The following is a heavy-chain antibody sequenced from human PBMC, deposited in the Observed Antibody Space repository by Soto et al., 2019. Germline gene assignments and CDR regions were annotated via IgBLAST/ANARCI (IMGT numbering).Heavy chain of an antibody. D-gene: IGHD3-3*01. Sequence: GGSLRLSCAASGFTFSSYGMHWVRQAPGKGLEWVAVISYDGSNKYYADSVKGRFTISRDNSKNTRYLQMNSLRAEDTAVYYCAKDSGFLEWLPGYYFDYWGQGTLVTVSS. V-gene: IGHV3-30*18. CDR3: AKDSGFLEWLPGYYFDY. CDR2: ISYDGSNK. CDR1: GFTFSSYG. J-gene: IGHJ4*02.